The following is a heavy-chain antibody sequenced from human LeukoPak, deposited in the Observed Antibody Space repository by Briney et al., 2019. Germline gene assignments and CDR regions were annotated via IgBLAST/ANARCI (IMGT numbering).Heavy chain of an antibody. J-gene: IGHJ4*02. CDR3: ARDRPVVPAAFDS. V-gene: IGHV4-4*07. CDR1: GGSISSYY. Sequence: PSETLSLTCTVSGGSISSYYWSWIRQPAGKGLEWIGRIYSSGSNNYNPSLKSRFNMSVHATKNQFPLKLSSVTAADTAVYYGARDRPVVPAAFDSWGQGTLVTVSS. CDR2: IYSSGSN. D-gene: IGHD2-2*01.